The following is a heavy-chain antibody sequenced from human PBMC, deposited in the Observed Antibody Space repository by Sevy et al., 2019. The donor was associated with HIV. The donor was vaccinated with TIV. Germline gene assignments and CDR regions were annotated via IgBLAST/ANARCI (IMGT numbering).Heavy chain of an antibody. CDR1: GFIFKNYA. Sequence: GGSLRLSCAASGFIFKNYAMTWVRQAPGKGLEWVSVITFSSHSTYYADSVKDRFTISRDNSKNTLYLHMDSLRAEDTAVYYCAKDRVSGSYYTRDFDSWGQGTLVTVSS. CDR2: ITFSSHST. V-gene: IGHV3-23*01. CDR3: AKDRVSGSYYTRDFDS. D-gene: IGHD1-26*01. J-gene: IGHJ4*02.